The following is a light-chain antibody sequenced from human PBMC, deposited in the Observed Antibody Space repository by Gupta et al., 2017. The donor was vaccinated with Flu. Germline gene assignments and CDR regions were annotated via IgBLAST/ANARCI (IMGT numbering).Light chain of an antibody. Sequence: PSSLSASVGDRVTITCRASQRISNYLNWYQQEPGKAPKLLIYAASSLQSGVPSRFSGSGSGTDFTLTISSLQPGDFTTYYCQQTYSTPVTFGQGTKVEIK. CDR3: QQTYSTPVT. CDR1: QRISNY. V-gene: IGKV1-39*01. CDR2: AAS. J-gene: IGKJ1*01.